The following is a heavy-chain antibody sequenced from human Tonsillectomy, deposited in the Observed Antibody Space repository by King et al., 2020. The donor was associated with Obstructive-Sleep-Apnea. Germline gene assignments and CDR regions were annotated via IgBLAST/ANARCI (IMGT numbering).Heavy chain of an antibody. V-gene: IGHV4-59*08. CDR3: ARHGIRLSFGVAPYHFDY. CDR2: IYFSGTT. D-gene: IGHD3-3*01. J-gene: IGHJ4*02. CDR1: GGPLSSYY. Sequence: VQLQESGPGLVKPSETLSLTCTVSGGPLSSYYWSWIRPPPGKGLEWVGDIYFSGTTNSNASLQSRVTISLETSRNQCSLKLRSVTAVDTAVYYCARHGIRLSFGVAPYHFDYWGQGTLVTVSS.